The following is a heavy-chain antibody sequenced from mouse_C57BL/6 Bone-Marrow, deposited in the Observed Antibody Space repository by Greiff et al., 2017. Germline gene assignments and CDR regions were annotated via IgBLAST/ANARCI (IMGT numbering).Heavy chain of an antibody. Sequence: QVQLQQSGAELVRPGPSVKVSCKASGYAFTNYLIEWVKQRPGQGLEWIGVINPGSGGTNYNEKFKGKATLTADNSSSTADMQLSSLTSEDSAVYGGARDGDYGDFDDWGKGTTLTVSA. CDR2: INPGSGGT. V-gene: IGHV1-54*01. J-gene: IGHJ2*01. D-gene: IGHD1-1*01. CDR1: GYAFTNYL. CDR3: ARDGDYGDFDD.